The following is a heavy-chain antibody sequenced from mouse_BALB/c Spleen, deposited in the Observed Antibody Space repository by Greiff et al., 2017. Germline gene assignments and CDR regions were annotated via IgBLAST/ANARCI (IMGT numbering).Heavy chain of an antibody. V-gene: IGHV3-6*02. CDR1: GYSITSGYY. CDR2: ISYDGSN. J-gene: IGHJ2*01. D-gene: IGHD2-4*01. Sequence: EVQLQESGPGLVKPSQSLSLTCSVTGYSITSGYYWNWIRQFPGNKLEWMGYISYDGSNNYNPSLKNRISITRDTSKNQFFLKLNSVTTEDTATYYCATMITGGYWGQGTTLTVSA. CDR3: ATMITGGY.